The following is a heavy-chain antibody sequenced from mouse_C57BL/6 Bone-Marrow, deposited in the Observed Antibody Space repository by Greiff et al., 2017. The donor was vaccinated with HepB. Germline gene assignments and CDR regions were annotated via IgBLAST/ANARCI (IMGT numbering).Heavy chain of an antibody. Sequence: QVQLQQSGAELVRPGASVKMSCKASGYTFTSYNMHWVKQTPRQGLEWIGAIYPGNGDTSYNQKFKGKATLTVDKSSSTAYMQLSSLTSEASAVYFCARWVTTIYYYAMDYWGQGTSVTVSS. CDR2: IYPGNGDT. J-gene: IGHJ4*01. V-gene: IGHV1-12*01. CDR1: GYTFTSYN. CDR3: ARWVTTIYYYAMDY. D-gene: IGHD2-1*01.